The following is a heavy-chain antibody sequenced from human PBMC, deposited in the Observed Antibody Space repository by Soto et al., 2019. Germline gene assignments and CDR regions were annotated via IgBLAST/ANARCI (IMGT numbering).Heavy chain of an antibody. V-gene: IGHV1-46*01. CDR1: GYIFINYY. CDR3: ARVLAAADY. Sequence: QVHLVQSGAEVKKPGASVKVSCKASGYIFINYYIHWVRQAPGQGLEWIGIINPNGGSTNYAQKIRGRVTMARATPTSTVYMDMSRLRSADMAVYYCARVLAAADYWGRGTLVSVSS. D-gene: IGHD6-13*01. CDR2: INPNGGST. J-gene: IGHJ4*02.